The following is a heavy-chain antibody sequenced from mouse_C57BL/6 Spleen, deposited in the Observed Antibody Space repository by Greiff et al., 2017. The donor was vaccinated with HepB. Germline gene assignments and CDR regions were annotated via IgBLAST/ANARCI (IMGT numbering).Heavy chain of an antibody. J-gene: IGHJ1*03. Sequence: EVKLQESGGGLVKPGGSLKLSCAASGFTFSSYAMSWVRQTPEKRLEWVATISDGGSYTYYPDNVKGRFTISRDNAKNNLYLQMSHLKSEDTAMYYCAREDYYGSSRHWYFDVWGTGTTVTVAS. CDR2: ISDGGSYT. D-gene: IGHD1-1*01. V-gene: IGHV5-4*01. CDR3: AREDYYGSSRHWYFDV. CDR1: GFTFSSYA.